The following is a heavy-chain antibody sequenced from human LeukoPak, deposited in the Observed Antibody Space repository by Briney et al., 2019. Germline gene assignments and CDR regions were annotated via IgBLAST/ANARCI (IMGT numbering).Heavy chain of an antibody. J-gene: IGHJ6*02. CDR1: GYTFTSYY. CDR3: ARDRLLRLQYGMDV. CDR2: INPSGGST. Sequence: ASVKVSCKASGYTFTSYYMHWGRQAPGQGLEWMGIINPSGGSTRYAQKFQGRVTMTSDTSTSTVYMELSSLRSEDTAVYYCARDRLLRLQYGMDVWGQGTTVTVSS. D-gene: IGHD2/OR15-2a*01. V-gene: IGHV1-46*01.